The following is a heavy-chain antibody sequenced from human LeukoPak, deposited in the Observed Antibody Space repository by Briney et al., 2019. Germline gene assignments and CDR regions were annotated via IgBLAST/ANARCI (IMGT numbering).Heavy chain of an antibody. CDR3: ARDLDVGYGDY. CDR2: ISSSSSYI. V-gene: IGHV3-21*01. J-gene: IGHJ4*02. Sequence: GGSLRLSCAASGFTFSSYTMNWVRQAPGTGLEWVSSISSSSSYIYYADSVKGRFTISRDNAKNPLYLQMNSLRAEDTAVYYCARDLDVGYGDYWGQGTLVTVSS. CDR1: GFTFSSYT. D-gene: IGHD5-18*01.